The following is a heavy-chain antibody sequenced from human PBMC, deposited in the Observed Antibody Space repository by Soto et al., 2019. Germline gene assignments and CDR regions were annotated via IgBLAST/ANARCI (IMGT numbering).Heavy chain of an antibody. CDR3: AKGYITVAGSFDY. Sequence: SETLSLTCTVSGDSIRSGDYYWSWIRQPPGKGLESIGYIYYSGSTYYNPSLKSRVTISVDTSKNQFSLKLSSVTAADTAVYYCAKGYITVAGSFDYWGQGTRVTVSS. CDR2: IYYSGST. CDR1: GDSIRSGDYY. V-gene: IGHV4-30-4*01. J-gene: IGHJ4*02. D-gene: IGHD6-13*01.